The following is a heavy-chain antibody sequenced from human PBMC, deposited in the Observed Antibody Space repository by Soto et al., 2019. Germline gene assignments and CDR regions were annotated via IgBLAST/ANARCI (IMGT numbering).Heavy chain of an antibody. J-gene: IGHJ4*02. Sequence: ASVKVSCKASGYTFTGLYIHWVRLAPGQGLEWMGWINPNSGGTNYAEKFQGRVTMTRDTSISTAYTELSSLRSDDTAVYYCARDHGWWSFDYWGQGALVTVSS. CDR2: INPNSGGT. CDR3: ARDHGWWSFDY. CDR1: GYTFTGLY. D-gene: IGHD2-8*02. V-gene: IGHV1-2*02.